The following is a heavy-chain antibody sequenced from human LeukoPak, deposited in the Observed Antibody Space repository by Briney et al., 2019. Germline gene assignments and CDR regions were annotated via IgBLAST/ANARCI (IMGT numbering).Heavy chain of an antibody. J-gene: IGHJ4*02. CDR1: GFTFDDYA. Sequence: PGRSLRLSCAASGFTFDDYAMHWVRQAPGKGLEWVSGISWNSGSIGYADSVKGRFTISRDNAKNSLYLQMNSLRAEDTALYYCAKDMMPESVIALDYWGQGTLVTVSS. CDR3: AKDMMPESVIALDY. V-gene: IGHV3-9*01. D-gene: IGHD3-16*02. CDR2: ISWNSGSI.